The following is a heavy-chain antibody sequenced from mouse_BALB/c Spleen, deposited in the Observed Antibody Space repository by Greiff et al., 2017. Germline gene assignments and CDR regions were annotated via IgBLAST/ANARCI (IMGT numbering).Heavy chain of an antibody. V-gene: IGHV3-2*02. J-gene: IGHJ2*01. CDR3: AREGTGYYFDY. D-gene: IGHD4-1*01. Sequence: EVQLQESGPGLVKPSQSLSLTCTVTGYSITSDYAWYWIRQFPGNKLEWMGYISYSGSTSYNPSLKSRISITRDTSKNQFFLQLNSVTTEDTATYYCAREGTGYYFDYWGQGTTLTVSS. CDR2: ISYSGST. CDR1: GYSITSDYA.